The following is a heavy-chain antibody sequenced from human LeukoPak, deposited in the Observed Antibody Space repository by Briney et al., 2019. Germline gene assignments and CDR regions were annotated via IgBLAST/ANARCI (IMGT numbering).Heavy chain of an antibody. V-gene: IGHV4-34*01. CDR1: GGSFSGYY. CDR2: INHSGST. CDR3: ARLNYDFWSGYLRPDYYYGMDV. J-gene: IGHJ6*02. D-gene: IGHD3-3*01. Sequence: PSETLSLTCAVYGGSFSGYYWSWIRQPPGKGLEWIGEINHSGSTNYNPSLKSRVTISVDTSKNQFSLKLSSVTAADTAVYYCARLNYDFWSGYLRPDYYYGMDVWGQGTTVTVSS.